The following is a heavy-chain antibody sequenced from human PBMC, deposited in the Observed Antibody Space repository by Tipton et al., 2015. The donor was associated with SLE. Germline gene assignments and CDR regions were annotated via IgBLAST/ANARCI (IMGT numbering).Heavy chain of an antibody. V-gene: IGHV4-61*01. CDR1: GYSISSGYY. Sequence: TLSLTCAVSGYSISSGYYWSWIRQPPGKGLEWIGYIYYSGSTNYNPSLKSRVTISVDTSKNQFSLKLSSVTAADTAVYYCARDPFFYDSSGIDIWGQGTMVTVSS. D-gene: IGHD3-22*01. CDR2: IYYSGST. J-gene: IGHJ3*02. CDR3: ARDPFFYDSSGIDI.